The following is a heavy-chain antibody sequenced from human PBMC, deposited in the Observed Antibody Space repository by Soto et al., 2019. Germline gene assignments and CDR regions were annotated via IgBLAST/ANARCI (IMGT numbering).Heavy chain of an antibody. V-gene: IGHV4-59*08. D-gene: IGHD6-25*01. CDR2: IYYSGST. CDR1: GDSISSYY. J-gene: IGHJ6*02. CDR3: ARQVSSAWPPYYYDMDV. Sequence: PSETLSLTCTVSGDSISSYYWSWIRQPPGKGLEWIGYIYYSGSTNYNPSLKSRVTISVDTSKNQVSLKLSSVTAADTAMYFCARQVSSAWPPYYYDMDVWGQGTTVTVSS.